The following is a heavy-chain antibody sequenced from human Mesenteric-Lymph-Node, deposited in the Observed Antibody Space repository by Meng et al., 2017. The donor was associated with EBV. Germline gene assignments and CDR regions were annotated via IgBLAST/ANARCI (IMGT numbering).Heavy chain of an antibody. J-gene: IGHJ4*02. D-gene: IGHD6-19*01. Sequence: DPGPGLLKPSGTLSLTCAVSGGSIISSNWWSWVRQPPGKGLEWIGEIYHSGSTNYNPSLKSRVTISVDKSKNQFSLNLSSVTAADTAVYYCARVGQWLPIDYWGQGTLVTVSS. V-gene: IGHV4-4*02. CDR2: IYHSGST. CDR1: GGSIISSNW. CDR3: ARVGQWLPIDY.